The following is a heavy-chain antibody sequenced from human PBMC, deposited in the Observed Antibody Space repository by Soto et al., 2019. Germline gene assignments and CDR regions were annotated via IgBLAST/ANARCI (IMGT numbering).Heavy chain of an antibody. CDR2: ISNTGNT. J-gene: IGHJ4*02. V-gene: IGHV3-23*01. CDR3: AKDPSTGYSDY. CDR1: RFAFGSYA. Sequence: EVQLLESGGDLVQPGGSLRLSCAASRFAFGSYAMAWVRQAPGKGLEWVSTISNTGNTHYADSVDGRFTISRDNSKNTLYLHMNSLRADDTAVYYCAKDPSTGYSDYWGQGTLVTVS. D-gene: IGHD3-9*01.